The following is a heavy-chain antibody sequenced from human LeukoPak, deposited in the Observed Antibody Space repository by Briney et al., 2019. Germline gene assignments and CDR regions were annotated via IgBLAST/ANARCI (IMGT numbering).Heavy chain of an antibody. CDR2: ISAYNGNT. J-gene: IGHJ6*03. D-gene: IGHD2-2*01. Sequence: GASVKVSCKASGYTFTSYGISWVRQAPGQGLEWMGWISAYNGNTNYAQKLQGRVTMTTDTSTSTAYMELRSLRSEDTAVYYCANLGYCSSTSCDRYYMDVWGKGTTVTVSS. V-gene: IGHV1-18*01. CDR1: GYTFTSYG. CDR3: ANLGYCSSTSCDRYYMDV.